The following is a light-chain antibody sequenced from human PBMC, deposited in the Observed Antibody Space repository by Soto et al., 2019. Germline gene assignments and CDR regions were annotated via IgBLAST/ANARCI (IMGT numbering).Light chain of an antibody. J-gene: IGKJ1*01. Sequence: IVLTQSPGTPSLSPGGRATLSCRASQSVSGSYLAWHQQKPGQAPRLLIYGASSRATGIPDRFTGSGSGTDFTLTISRLEPEDFAVYYCQQYGSTPTFGQGTKVDI. CDR1: QSVSGSY. CDR2: GAS. CDR3: QQYGSTPT. V-gene: IGKV3-20*01.